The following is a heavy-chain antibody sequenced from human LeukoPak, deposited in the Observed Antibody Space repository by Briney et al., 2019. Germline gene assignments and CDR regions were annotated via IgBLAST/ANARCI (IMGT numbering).Heavy chain of an antibody. D-gene: IGHD1-26*01. V-gene: IGHV3-11*04. CDR2: ISSSGSTI. CDR3: ASGFNSGPIADY. CDR1: GFTFSNAW. Sequence: GGSLRLSCAASGFTFSNAWMSWIRQAPGKGLEWVSYISSSGSTIYYADSVKGRFTISRDNAKNSLYLQMNSLRAEDTAVYYCASGFNSGPIADYWGQGTLVTVSS. J-gene: IGHJ4*02.